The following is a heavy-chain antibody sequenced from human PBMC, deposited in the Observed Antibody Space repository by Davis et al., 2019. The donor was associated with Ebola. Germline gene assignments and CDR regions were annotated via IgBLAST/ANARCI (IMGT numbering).Heavy chain of an antibody. V-gene: IGHV6-1*01. CDR2: TYYSSKWYT. J-gene: IGHJ6*04. D-gene: IGHD5-12*01. CDR3: ARGWLRSGLDV. Sequence: HSQTLSLTRAISGDSLSSGDWNWIRQSPSRGLEWLGRTYYSSKWYTGYAESVKSRINISPDTAKNQFSLHLNSVTPEDTAVYYCARGWLRSGLDVWGKGAAVIVSS. CDR1: GDSLSSGD.